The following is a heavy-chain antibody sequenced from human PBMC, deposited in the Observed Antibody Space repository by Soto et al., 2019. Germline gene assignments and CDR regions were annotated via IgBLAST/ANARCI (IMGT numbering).Heavy chain of an antibody. J-gene: IGHJ6*03. CDR1: GYTFTSYG. CDR3: GRVVTGYYYMDV. V-gene: IGHV1-18*01. D-gene: IGHD1-20*01. Sequence: QVQLVQSGAEVNRPGASVKVSCKASGYTFTSYGINWVRQAPGQGLEWMGWISTYNGNTNYAQNLQGRVTMTTDTSTSTAYMELRSLRSDDTAVYYCGRVVTGYYYMDVWGKGTTVTVSS. CDR2: ISTYNGNT.